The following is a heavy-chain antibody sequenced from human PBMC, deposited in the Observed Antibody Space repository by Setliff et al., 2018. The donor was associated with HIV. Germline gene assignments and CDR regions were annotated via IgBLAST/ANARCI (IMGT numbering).Heavy chain of an antibody. CDR2: IYYSGST. Sequence: PSETLSLTCTVSGGSISNSSYYWGWIRQPPGKGLEWIGSIYYSGSTYYNPSLKSRVTISVDTSKNQFSLKLSSVTAADSAVYYCARIVATITCYAYWGQGTLVTVSS. CDR3: ARIVATITCYAY. V-gene: IGHV4-39*07. D-gene: IGHD5-12*01. J-gene: IGHJ4*02. CDR1: GGSISNSSYY.